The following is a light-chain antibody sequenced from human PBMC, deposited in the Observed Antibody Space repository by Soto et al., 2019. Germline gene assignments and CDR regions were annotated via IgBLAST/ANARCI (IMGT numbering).Light chain of an antibody. J-gene: IGKJ1*01. CDR2: AAS. CDR3: QQYNSYPWT. V-gene: IGKV1-9*01. CDR1: QGIKSF. Sequence: DIHLTQSPSFLSASVGDRVTITCRASQGIKSFLACFQQKPGKAPNLLISAASTLQSGVPSRFSGSGSGTEFTLTISGLQPEDVATYYCQQYNSYPWTFGQGTKVDNK.